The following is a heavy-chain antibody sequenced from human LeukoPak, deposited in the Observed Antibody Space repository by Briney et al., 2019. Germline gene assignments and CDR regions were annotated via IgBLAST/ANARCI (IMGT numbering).Heavy chain of an antibody. CDR2: MNPHSGNT. J-gene: IGHJ3*02. CDR3: ARVFSVRAAHIRSDAFDI. D-gene: IGHD5/OR15-5a*01. Sequence: GASVKVSCKASGYTFSSNDINWVRQATGQGLAWMGWMNPHSGNTGYAQKFQGRVTITRNTSISTAYMELSSLRSEDTAVYYCARVFSVRAAHIRSDAFDIWGQGTMVTVSS. V-gene: IGHV1-8*01. CDR1: GYTFSSND.